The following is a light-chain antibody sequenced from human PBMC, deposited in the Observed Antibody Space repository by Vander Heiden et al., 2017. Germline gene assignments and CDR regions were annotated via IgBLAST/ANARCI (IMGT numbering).Light chain of an antibody. CDR3: AAWDDSLSVVV. V-gene: IGLV1-47*01. J-gene: IGLJ2*01. CDR2: RNN. CDR1: SSNIASNY. Sequence: VLTQPPSASGRPGPRVTQSYSGSSSNIASNYVYWYQQLPGTAPNPLIYRNNQRPSGVPDRFSGSKSGTSASLALSGLRFEDEAEYYCAAWDDSLSVVVFGGGTKLTVL.